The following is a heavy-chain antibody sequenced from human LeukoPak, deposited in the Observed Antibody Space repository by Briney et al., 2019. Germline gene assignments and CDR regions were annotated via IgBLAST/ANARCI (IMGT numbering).Heavy chain of an antibody. V-gene: IGHV3-7*01. CDR2: IKQDGSEK. CDR1: GFTFSSYW. D-gene: IGHD2-2*01. J-gene: IGHJ5*02. Sequence: GGSRSLSCAASGFTFSSYWMRWVRQAPGKGLEWVANIKQDGSEKYYVDSVKGRFTISRDNAKNSLYLQMNSLRAEDTAVYYCARDDCSSISCYHNWFDPWGQGTLVTVSS. CDR3: ARDDCSSISCYHNWFDP.